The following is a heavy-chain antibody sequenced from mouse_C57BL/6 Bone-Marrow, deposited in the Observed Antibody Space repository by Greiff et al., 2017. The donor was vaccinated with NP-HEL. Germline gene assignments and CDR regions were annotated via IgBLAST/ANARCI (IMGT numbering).Heavy chain of an antibody. CDR3: ARRNNYDDSSADYYAMDY. D-gene: IGHD1-1*01. CDR1: GYTFTSYW. CDR2: IHPNSGST. V-gene: IGHV1-64*01. Sequence: QVQLQQPGAELVKPGASVKLSCKASGYTFTSYWMHWVKQRPGQGLEWIGMIHPNSGSTNYNEKFKSKATLTVDKSSSTAYMQLSSLTSEDSAVYYCARRNNYDDSSADYYAMDYWGQGTSVTVSS. J-gene: IGHJ4*01.